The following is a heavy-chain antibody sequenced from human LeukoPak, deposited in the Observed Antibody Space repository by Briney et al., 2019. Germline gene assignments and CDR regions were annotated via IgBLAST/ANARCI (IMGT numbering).Heavy chain of an antibody. CDR2: MNPNSGNT. D-gene: IGHD3-3*01. Sequence: ASVKVSCKASGYTFTSYDINWVRQATGQGLEWMGWMNPNSGNTGYAQKFQGRVTMTRNTSISTAYTELSSLRSEDTAVYYCARGRGDFWSMDGEDVWGQGTTVTVSS. CDR3: ARGRGDFWSMDGEDV. CDR1: GYTFTSYD. J-gene: IGHJ6*02. V-gene: IGHV1-8*01.